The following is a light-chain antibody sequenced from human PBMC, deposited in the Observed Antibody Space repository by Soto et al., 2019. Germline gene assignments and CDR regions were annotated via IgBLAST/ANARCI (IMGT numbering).Light chain of an antibody. CDR3: QQYDSSPRT. CDR1: QSISSSY. CDR2: GPS. V-gene: IGKV3-20*01. Sequence: EIVLTQSPDTLSLSPGERATLSCRASQSISSSYLAWYQQKPGQAPRLLIYGPSSRATGIPDRFSGSGSGTDFTLTINRLEPEDFAVYYCQQYDSSPRTFGQGTKVEIK. J-gene: IGKJ1*01.